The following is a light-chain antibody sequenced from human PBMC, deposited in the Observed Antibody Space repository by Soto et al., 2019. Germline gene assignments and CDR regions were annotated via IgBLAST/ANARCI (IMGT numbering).Light chain of an antibody. CDR1: QSVSGRY. V-gene: IGKV3-20*01. CDR3: HHYDDSSPTP. J-gene: IGKJ5*01. Sequence: EIVLTQSPGTLSLSPGERATLSCRASQSVSGRYLAWYQQKPGQAPRLLIYGASSRATAIPDRFSGSGSGTDFTLTISRLEPEYFSLYYWHHYDDSSPTPFGQGTRLEIK. CDR2: GAS.